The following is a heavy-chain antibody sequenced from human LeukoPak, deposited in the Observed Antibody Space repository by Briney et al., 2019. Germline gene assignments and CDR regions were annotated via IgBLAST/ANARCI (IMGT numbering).Heavy chain of an antibody. Sequence: GGSLRLSCAASGFTFSTYAMSWVRQAPGKGLEWVSTISGSGANTYYADSVRGRFTISRDNSKNTLYLRMNSLRAEDTAVYYCAKEGGLGYCSTTSCAFAHWGRGTLVTVSS. J-gene: IGHJ4*02. CDR3: AKEGGLGYCSTTSCAFAH. CDR1: GFTFSTYA. D-gene: IGHD2-2*01. V-gene: IGHV3-23*01. CDR2: ISGSGANT.